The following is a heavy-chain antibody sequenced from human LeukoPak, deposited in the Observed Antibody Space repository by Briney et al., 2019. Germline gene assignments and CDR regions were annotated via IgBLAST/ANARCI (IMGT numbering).Heavy chain of an antibody. V-gene: IGHV3-7*01. Sequence: GGSLRLSCAASGFTFSSYWMSWARQAPGKGLEWVANIKQDGSEKYYVDSVKGRFTISRDNAENSLYLQMNSLRAEDTAVYYCARNGYSSGWRIFPFDYWGQGTLVTVSS. CDR2: IKQDGSEK. CDR1: GFTFSSYW. D-gene: IGHD6-19*01. CDR3: ARNGYSSGWRIFPFDY. J-gene: IGHJ4*02.